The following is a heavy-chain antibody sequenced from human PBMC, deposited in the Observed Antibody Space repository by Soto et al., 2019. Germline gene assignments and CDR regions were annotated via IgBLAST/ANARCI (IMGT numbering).Heavy chain of an antibody. D-gene: IGHD6-19*01. J-gene: IGHJ5*02. Sequence: QVQLQESGPGLVKPSETLSLTCTVSGGSVSSGSYYWTWIRQPPGKGLEWIGYISYTGTTNYNPSLKSPVTISVDTSKNQFSLRLSSVTPADTALYYCAKLVAVAGTDDWFDPWGQGTLVTVSS. CDR3: AKLVAVAGTDDWFDP. CDR1: GGSVSSGSYY. CDR2: ISYTGTT. V-gene: IGHV4-61*01.